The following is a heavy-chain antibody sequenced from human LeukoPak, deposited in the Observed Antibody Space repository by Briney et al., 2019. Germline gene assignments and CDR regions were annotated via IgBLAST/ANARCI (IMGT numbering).Heavy chain of an antibody. J-gene: IGHJ4*02. Sequence: GASVKISCKVSGYTFTDYYMHWAQQAPGKGLEWMGLVDPEDGETIYAEKFQGRVTITADTSTDTAYMELSSLRSEGTAVYYCATLGYCTNGVCYNIDYWGQGTLVTVSS. CDR1: GYTFTDYY. CDR3: ATLGYCTNGVCYNIDY. V-gene: IGHV1-69-2*01. D-gene: IGHD2-8*01. CDR2: VDPEDGET.